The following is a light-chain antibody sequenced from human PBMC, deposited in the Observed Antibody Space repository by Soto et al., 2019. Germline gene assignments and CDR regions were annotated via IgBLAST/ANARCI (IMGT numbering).Light chain of an antibody. V-gene: IGLV8-61*01. J-gene: IGLJ2*01. Sequence: QTVVTQEPSFSVSPGGTVTLTCGLNSGSVSTGYYPSWYQQTPGQAPRTLIYNTNTRSSGVPDRFSGSIVENKAALTITGAQADDESDYYCALYVGSGISLFGGGTKLTVL. CDR3: ALYVGSGISL. CDR1: SGSVSTGYY. CDR2: NTN.